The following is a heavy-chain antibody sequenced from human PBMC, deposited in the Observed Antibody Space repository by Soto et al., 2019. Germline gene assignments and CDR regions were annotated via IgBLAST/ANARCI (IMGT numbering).Heavy chain of an antibody. D-gene: IGHD3-3*01. V-gene: IGHV1-69*06. CDR1: GGNSNSYS. CDR3: ARDWRQMSRGGFFDY. Sequence: QVRLVQSGAEVKKPGSSVKLSCKVSGGNSNSYSIAWVRQAPGQGLQWLGTIVPLSGTPNHAHKFQGRVTITADTSATTAHLELSSLRYEDTAIYYCARDWRQMSRGGFFDYWGQGSLVNISS. CDR2: IVPLSGTP. J-gene: IGHJ4*02.